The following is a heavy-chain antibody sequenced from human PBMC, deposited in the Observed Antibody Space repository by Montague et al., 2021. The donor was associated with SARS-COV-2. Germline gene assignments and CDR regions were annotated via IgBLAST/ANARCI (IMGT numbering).Heavy chain of an antibody. CDR3: ARADITVVWGVNRWSFDI. CDR2: IYYSGST. V-gene: IGHV4-59*01. J-gene: IGHJ3*02. CDR1: GGSISTYY. Sequence: SETLSLTCTVSGGSISTYYWSWIRQPPGKGLEWIGYIYYSGSTNYYPSLKSRFTISVDTSKNQFSLKLSSVTAADTAVYYCARADITVVWGVNRWSFDIWGQGTLVTVSS. D-gene: IGHD3-10*01.